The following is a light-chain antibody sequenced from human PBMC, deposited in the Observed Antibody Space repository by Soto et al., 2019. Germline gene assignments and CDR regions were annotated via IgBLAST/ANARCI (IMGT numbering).Light chain of an antibody. CDR3: QQLNNYPRT. V-gene: IGKV1-9*01. Sequence: DIQLTQSPSFVSASIGDRVTITCRASQDIGTFLDWYQQKPGKAPQLLIYSASTLQSGVPSRFSGSGSAAEVSITIISLQPEDFSAYYYQQLNNYPRTFGGGTKVEI. J-gene: IGKJ4*01. CDR1: QDIGTF. CDR2: SAS.